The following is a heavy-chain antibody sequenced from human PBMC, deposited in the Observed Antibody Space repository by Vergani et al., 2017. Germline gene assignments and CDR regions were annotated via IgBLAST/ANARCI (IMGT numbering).Heavy chain of an antibody. CDR1: GGSFSGYY. CDR3: ARTLADYDFMSGYYYYYGMDV. CDR2: INHSGST. D-gene: IGHD3-3*01. Sequence: QVQLQQWGAGLLKPSETLSLTCAVYGGSFSGYYWSWVRQPPGKGLEWIGEINHSGSTNYNPSLKSRVTISVNTYKNQFSLKLSSVTAADTAVYYCARTLADYDFMSGYYYYYGMDVWGQGTTVTVSS. J-gene: IGHJ6*02. V-gene: IGHV4-34*01.